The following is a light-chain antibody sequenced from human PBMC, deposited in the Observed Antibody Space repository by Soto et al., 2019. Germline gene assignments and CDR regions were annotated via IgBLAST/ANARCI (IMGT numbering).Light chain of an antibody. V-gene: IGKV4-1*01. CDR3: QQYYTTPWT. CDR1: QSVLYSSNNKNY. CDR2: WAS. Sequence: DIVMTQSPDSLAVSLGERATINCKSSQSVLYSSNNKNYLAWYQQKPGQPPKALIYWASTRESGVPDRFSGSGSGTDFTRTISSLLPEDVAVYYCQQYYTTPWTFGQGTKVEIK. J-gene: IGKJ1*01.